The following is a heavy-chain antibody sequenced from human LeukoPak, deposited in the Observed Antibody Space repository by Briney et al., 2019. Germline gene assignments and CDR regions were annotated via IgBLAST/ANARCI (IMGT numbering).Heavy chain of an antibody. D-gene: IGHD1-26*01. J-gene: IGHJ4*02. V-gene: IGHV1-69*05. CDR1: GGTFSSYV. Sequence: SVKVSCKASGGTFSSYVISWVRQAPGQGLERMGRIIPAFRTTVFAQRFQGRVTMTTDESTSAAYLDLSSLTFDDTAVYYCARSGSKSWGYFESWGQGTLVTVSS. CDR2: IIPAFRTT. CDR3: ARSGSKSWGYFES.